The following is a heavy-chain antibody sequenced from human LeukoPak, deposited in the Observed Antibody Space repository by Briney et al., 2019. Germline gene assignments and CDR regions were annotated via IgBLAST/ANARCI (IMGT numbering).Heavy chain of an antibody. V-gene: IGHV4-39*01. CDR2: IYYSGST. D-gene: IGHD2/OR15-2a*01. CDR1: GGSITTSSYY. J-gene: IGHJ2*01. CDR3: ARAFRARYFGL. Sequence: SETLSLTCTVSGGSITTSSYYWGWIRQPPGKGLEWIGIIYYSGSTYYNPSLKGRVTISVDTSKNQFSLKLSSVTAADTAVYYCARAFRARYFGLWGRGTLVTVSS.